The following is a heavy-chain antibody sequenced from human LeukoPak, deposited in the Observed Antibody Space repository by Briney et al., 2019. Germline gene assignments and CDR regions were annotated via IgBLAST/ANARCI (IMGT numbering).Heavy chain of an antibody. CDR3: ARAHRLVLHYFDS. CDR1: GDSISSSSYF. J-gene: IGHJ4*02. D-gene: IGHD2-15*01. V-gene: IGHV4-39*07. Sequence: PPETLSLTCTVSGDSISSSSYFWGWIRQPPGKGLEWIGSIYYTGDTYYNPSLKSRITISVDTSKNQFSLKLSSVTAADTAVYYCARAHRLVLHYFDSWGQGTLVTVSS. CDR2: IYYTGDT.